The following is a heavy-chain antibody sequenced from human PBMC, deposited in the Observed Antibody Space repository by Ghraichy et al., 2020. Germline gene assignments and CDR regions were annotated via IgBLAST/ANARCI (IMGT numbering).Heavy chain of an antibody. J-gene: IGHJ4*02. V-gene: IGHV4-39*01. CDR2: IYYSGST. Sequence: SETLSLTCTVSGGSISSSSYYWGWIRQPPGKGLEWIGSIYYSGSTYYNPSLKSRVTISVDTSKNQFSLKLSSVTAADTAVYYCASSLYYYDSSGYWVVWGQGTLVTVSS. CDR3: ASSLYYYDSSGYWVV. CDR1: GGSISSSSYY. D-gene: IGHD3-22*01.